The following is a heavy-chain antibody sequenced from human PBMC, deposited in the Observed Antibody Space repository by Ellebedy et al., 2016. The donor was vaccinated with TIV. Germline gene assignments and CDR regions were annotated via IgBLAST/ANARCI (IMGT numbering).Heavy chain of an antibody. CDR2: IYLSGRS. V-gene: IGHV4-31*03. CDR3: AKKLDS. Sequence: MPSETLSLTCTVSGDFMSNGGYSWSWIRQHPGKGLEWLGYIYLSGRSLYNPSLKSRLTISVDKCSNQFSLTLTAATAADTGVYYCAKKLDSWGRGTLVTVSS. CDR1: GDFMSNGGYS. J-gene: IGHJ5*01.